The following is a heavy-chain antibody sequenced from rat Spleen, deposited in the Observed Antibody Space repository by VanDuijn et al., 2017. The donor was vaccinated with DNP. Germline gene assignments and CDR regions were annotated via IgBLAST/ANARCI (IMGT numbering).Heavy chain of an antibody. CDR2: IGTGGGST. J-gene: IGHJ2*01. Sequence: EVQLVESGGGLVQPGRSLKLSCAASGFTFRNYGMAWVRQAPTRGLEWVASIGTGGGSTYYRDSVKGRFTISRDNEKSTLYLQMDSLRSEDTATYYCARLLAGRSYYFDYWGQGVMVTVSS. V-gene: IGHV5S13*01. D-gene: IGHD2-7*01. CDR3: ARLLAGRSYYFDY. CDR1: GFTFRNYG.